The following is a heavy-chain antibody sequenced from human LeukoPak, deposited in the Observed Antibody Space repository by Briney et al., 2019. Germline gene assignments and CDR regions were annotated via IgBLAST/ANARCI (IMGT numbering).Heavy chain of an antibody. V-gene: IGHV4-59*01. CDR1: GGSISSYY. CDR3: ARRGFGENFDY. D-gene: IGHD3-10*01. CDR2: IYYSGST. Sequence: LETLSLTCTVSGGSISSYYWSWIRQPPGKGLEWIGYIYYSGSTNYNPSLKSRVTISVDTSKNQFSLKLSSVTAADTAVYYCARRGFGENFDYWGQGTLVTVSS. J-gene: IGHJ4*02.